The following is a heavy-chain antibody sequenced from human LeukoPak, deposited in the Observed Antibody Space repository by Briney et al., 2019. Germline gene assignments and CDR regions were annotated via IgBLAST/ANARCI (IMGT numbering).Heavy chain of an antibody. V-gene: IGHV4-59*06. J-gene: IGHJ5*02. Sequence: SETLSLTCTVSGGSISSYYWSWIRQHPGKGLEWIGYIYYSGSTYYNPSLKSRVTISVDTSKNQFSLKLSSVTAADTAVYYCARGKQIAAAGKGNWFDPWGQGTLVTVSS. CDR1: GGSISSYY. CDR3: ARGKQIAAAGKGNWFDP. CDR2: IYYSGST. D-gene: IGHD6-13*01.